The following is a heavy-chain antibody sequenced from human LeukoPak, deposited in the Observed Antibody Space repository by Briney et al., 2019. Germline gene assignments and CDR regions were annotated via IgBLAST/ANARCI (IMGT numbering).Heavy chain of an antibody. J-gene: IGHJ4*02. D-gene: IGHD6-19*01. CDR2: ISYDGSNK. CDR3: AKDCSSSGCFDY. Sequence: GGSLRLSCAASGFTFSSYGMHWVRQAPGKGLEWVAVISYDGSNKYYADSVKGRFTISRDNSKNTLYLQMNSLRAEDTAVYYCAKDCSSSGCFDYWGQGTLVTVSS. CDR1: GFTFSSYG. V-gene: IGHV3-30*18.